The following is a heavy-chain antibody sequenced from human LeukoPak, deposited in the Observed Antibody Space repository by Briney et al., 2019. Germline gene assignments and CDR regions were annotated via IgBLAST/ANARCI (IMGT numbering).Heavy chain of an antibody. CDR2: LWSDGSSK. V-gene: IGHV3-33*01. CDR1: GFTFSRYG. CDR3: ARDGVAVAGDTLYYMDV. Sequence: PGRSLRLSCAASGFTFSRYGRHWVRQAPGKGLEWVAVLWSDGSSKYSVDSVQGRFTISRDNSKTTLYLQMNSLRDEDTAVYYCARDGVAVAGDTLYYMDVWGKGTTVTVSS. D-gene: IGHD6-19*01. J-gene: IGHJ6*03.